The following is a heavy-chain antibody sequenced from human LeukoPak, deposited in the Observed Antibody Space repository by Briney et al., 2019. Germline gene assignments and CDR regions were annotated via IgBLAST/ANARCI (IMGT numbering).Heavy chain of an antibody. Sequence: GGSLRLSCAASGFTFSSHWMHWVRQAPGKGLVWVSRINSDGSSISYADSVKGRFTISRDNAKNTLILQMNSLRAEDTAVYYCARGGSSAWASFDNWGQGTLVTVSS. J-gene: IGHJ4*02. CDR1: GFTFSSHW. CDR2: INSDGSSI. V-gene: IGHV3-74*01. D-gene: IGHD6-19*01. CDR3: ARGGSSAWASFDN.